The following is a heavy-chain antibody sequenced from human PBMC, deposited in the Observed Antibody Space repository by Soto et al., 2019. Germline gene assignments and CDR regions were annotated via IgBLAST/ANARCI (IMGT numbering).Heavy chain of an antibody. CDR1: GGSIISSDYY. Sequence: QLLLQESGPGLVKPSETLSLTCTVSGGSIISSDYYWGWIRQPPGKGLEWIGTISYTVRTYYNPSLKSRVAISVDMSNNQFSLKLSSVTAADTAVYYCARHADLQTMAGYFDFWDQGTLVTVSS. CDR2: ISYTVRT. D-gene: IGHD6-19*01. V-gene: IGHV4-39*01. J-gene: IGHJ4*02. CDR3: ARHADLQTMAGYFDF.